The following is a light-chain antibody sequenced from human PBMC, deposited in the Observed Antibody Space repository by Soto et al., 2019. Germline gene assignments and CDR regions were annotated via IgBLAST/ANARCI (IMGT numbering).Light chain of an antibody. Sequence: QSVLTQPPSASGSPGQSVTISCTGTSSDIGDYNYVSWYQQHPGKAPKLMIYEVTKRPSGVPDRFSGSKSGNTASLTVSGLQAEDEADYYCNSYAGSNNWVFGGGTQLTVL. J-gene: IGLJ7*01. CDR2: EVT. CDR3: NSYAGSNNWV. V-gene: IGLV2-8*01. CDR1: SSDIGDYNY.